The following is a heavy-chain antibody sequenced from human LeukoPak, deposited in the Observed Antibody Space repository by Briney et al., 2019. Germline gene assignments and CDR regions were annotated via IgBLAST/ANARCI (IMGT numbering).Heavy chain of an antibody. D-gene: IGHD5-12*01. J-gene: IGHJ4*02. V-gene: IGHV3-30*02. Sequence: GGSLRLSCAASGFTFSSYGMHWVRQAPDKGLEWVAFIRYDGSNKYYADSVKGRFTISRDNSKNTLYLQMNSLRAEDTAVYYCAKDRDSGYDITKYLGGQGTLVTVSS. CDR2: IRYDGSNK. CDR1: GFTFSSYG. CDR3: AKDRDSGYDITKYL.